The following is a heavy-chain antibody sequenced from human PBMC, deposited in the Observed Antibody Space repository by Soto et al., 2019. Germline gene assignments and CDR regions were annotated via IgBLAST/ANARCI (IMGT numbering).Heavy chain of an antibody. CDR3: AADGYSYDSSYAFDI. CDR2: IVVGSGHT. D-gene: IGHD3-22*01. CDR1: GFTFSSSA. V-gene: IGHV1-58*01. J-gene: IGHJ3*02. Sequence: SVKVSCKASGFTFSSSAVQWVRQARGQRLEWIGWIVVGSGHTNYAQKFQERVTITRDMSTSTAYMDLSSLRSEDTAVYYCAADGYSYDSSYAFDIWGRGTTVTVSS.